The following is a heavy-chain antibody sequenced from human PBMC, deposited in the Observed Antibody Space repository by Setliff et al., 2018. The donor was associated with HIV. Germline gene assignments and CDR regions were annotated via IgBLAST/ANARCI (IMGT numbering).Heavy chain of an antibody. CDR3: ARGKGGIDGPVEFDN. Sequence: SETLSLTCVVSGGSFSGYSWSWIRQSPGRGLEWIGEISQSGTTHYNPSLKRRVTISEDTSKSQLSMKLTSVAAADTAIYYCARGKGGIDGPVEFDNWGQGTPVTVSS. CDR2: ISQSGTT. V-gene: IGHV4-34*01. CDR1: GGSFSGYS. D-gene: IGHD1-1*01. J-gene: IGHJ4*02.